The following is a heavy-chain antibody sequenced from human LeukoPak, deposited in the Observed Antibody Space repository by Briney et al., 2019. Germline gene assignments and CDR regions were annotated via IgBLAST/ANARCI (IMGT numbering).Heavy chain of an antibody. Sequence: PGGSLRLSCAASGFTFSSYGMHWVRQAPGKGLEWVAFIRYDGSNKYYADSVKGRFTISRDNSKNTLYLQMNSLRAEDTAVYYCAKEFELHLYHYYMDVWGKGTTVTVSS. D-gene: IGHD2-15*01. V-gene: IGHV3-30*02. CDR3: AKEFELHLYHYYMDV. CDR2: IRYDGSNK. J-gene: IGHJ6*03. CDR1: GFTFSSYG.